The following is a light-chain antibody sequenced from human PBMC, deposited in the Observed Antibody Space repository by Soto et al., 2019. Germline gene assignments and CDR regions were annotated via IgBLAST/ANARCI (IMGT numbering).Light chain of an antibody. Sequence: DIQMTQSPSTLSASVGDRVTITCRASQSISSWLAWYQQKPGKAPKLLIYKASSLESGVPSRFSGSGSGTEFTLTISSLQPDDFATYYCQQYNSYEETFGQGTKLEIK. CDR3: QQYNSYEET. J-gene: IGKJ2*01. CDR2: KAS. V-gene: IGKV1-5*03. CDR1: QSISSW.